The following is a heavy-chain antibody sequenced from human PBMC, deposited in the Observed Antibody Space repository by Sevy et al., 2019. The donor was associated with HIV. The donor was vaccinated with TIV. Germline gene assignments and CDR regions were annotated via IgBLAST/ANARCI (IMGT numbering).Heavy chain of an antibody. CDR1: GITFSSYA. D-gene: IGHD1-26*01. V-gene: IGHV3-23*01. CDR3: AKGVVIVGARGFDY. J-gene: IGHJ4*02. Sequence: GGSLRLSCAASGITFSSYAMSWVHQAPGKGLEWVSSISGKTGATYYADSVKGRFTISRDNPKNTLYLQMNSLRHEDTAVYYCAKGVVIVGARGFDYWGQGTLVTVSS. CDR2: ISGKTGAT.